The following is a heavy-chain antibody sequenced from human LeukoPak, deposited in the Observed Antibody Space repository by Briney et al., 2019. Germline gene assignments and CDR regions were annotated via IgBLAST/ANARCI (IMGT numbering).Heavy chain of an antibody. CDR2: ISGSGGST. CDR1: GFTFSGYS. V-gene: IGHV3-23*01. Sequence: GGSLRLSCAASGFTFSGYSMSWVRQAPGKGLEWVSGISGSGGSTYYADSVKGRFTISRDNSKNTLYLQMNSLRAEDTAVYYCAKQGVVTYYYYGMDVWGQGTTVTVSS. D-gene: IGHD2-21*02. J-gene: IGHJ6*02. CDR3: AKQGVVTYYYYGMDV.